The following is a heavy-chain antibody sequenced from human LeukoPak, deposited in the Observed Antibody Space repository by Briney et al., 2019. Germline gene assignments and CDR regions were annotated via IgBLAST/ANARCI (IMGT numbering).Heavy chain of an antibody. J-gene: IGHJ4*02. D-gene: IGHD3-10*01. CDR3: AKDPYGSGRGLFDY. V-gene: IGHV3-53*01. CDR2: IYSGGST. CDR1: GFTVSSNY. Sequence: GGSLRLSCAASGFTVSSNYMSWVRQAPGKGLEWVSVIYSGGSTYYADSVKGRFTISRDNSKNTLYLQMNSLRAEDTAVYYCAKDPYGSGRGLFDYWGQGTLVTVSS.